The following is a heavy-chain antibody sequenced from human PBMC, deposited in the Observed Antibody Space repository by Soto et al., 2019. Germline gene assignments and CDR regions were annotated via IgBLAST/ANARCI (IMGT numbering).Heavy chain of an antibody. V-gene: IGHV6-1*01. Sequence: SQTLSLTCAIPGDSVSINSAAWNWIRQSPSRGLELLGRTYYRSKWYNDYAVSVKSRITINPDTSKNQFSLQLNSVTPEDPAVHYCARDRGDTAMVYYYYYGMDVSGQGTPVTVSS. CDR3: ARDRGDTAMVYYYYYGMDV. CDR1: GDSVSINSAA. J-gene: IGHJ6*02. D-gene: IGHD5-18*01. CDR2: TYYRSKWYN.